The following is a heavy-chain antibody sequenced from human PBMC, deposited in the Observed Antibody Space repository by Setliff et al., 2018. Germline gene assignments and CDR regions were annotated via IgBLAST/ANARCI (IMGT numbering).Heavy chain of an antibody. Sequence: PSETLSLTCTVSGGSISSYYWSWIRQPAGKGLEWIGHIYIGGSANYNPSLKSRVTMSVDTSKNQVSLKLNSVTATDTAVYYCARYDSSGYSENYYFDYWGQGTLVTVSS. CDR2: IYIGGSA. V-gene: IGHV4-4*07. CDR3: ARYDSSGYSENYYFDY. D-gene: IGHD3-22*01. CDR1: GGSISSYY. J-gene: IGHJ4*02.